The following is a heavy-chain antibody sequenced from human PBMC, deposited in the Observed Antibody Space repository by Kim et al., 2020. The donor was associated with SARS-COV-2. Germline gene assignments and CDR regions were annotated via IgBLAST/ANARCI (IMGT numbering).Heavy chain of an antibody. J-gene: IGHJ6*02. CDR3: AKARTGRRDLGVLDV. CDR2: ISGGGRTT. Sequence: GGSLRLSCAVSGFPFNTYALSWVRQAPGKGLEWVASISGGGRTTYHADSVKGRFTISGDSVKKTLYLQMRGLRDEDTAVYYCAKARTGRRDLGVLDVWGQGTTVIVSS. CDR1: GFPFNTYA. D-gene: IGHD3-9*01. V-gene: IGHV3-23*01.